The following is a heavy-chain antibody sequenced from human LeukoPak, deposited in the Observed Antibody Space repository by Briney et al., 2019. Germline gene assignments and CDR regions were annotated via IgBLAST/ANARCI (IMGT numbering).Heavy chain of an antibody. J-gene: IGHJ4*02. Sequence: GASVNVSCKASGYTFTGYYMHWVRQAPGQGLEWMGRINPNSGGTNYAQKFQGRVTMTRDTSISTAYMELSRLRSDDTAVYYCARSTAAGSWVDYWGQGTLVTVSS. CDR3: ARSTAAGSWVDY. CDR2: INPNSGGT. V-gene: IGHV1-2*06. CDR1: GYTFTGYY. D-gene: IGHD1-14*01.